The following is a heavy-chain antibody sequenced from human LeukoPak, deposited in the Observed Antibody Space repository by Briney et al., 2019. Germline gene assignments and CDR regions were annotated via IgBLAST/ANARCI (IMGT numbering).Heavy chain of an antibody. CDR2: INHSGST. J-gene: IGHJ5*02. D-gene: IGHD6-19*01. V-gene: IGHV4-34*01. CDR3: ARGPRIAVAGRRSWFDP. CDR1: GGSFSGYY. Sequence: SETLSLTCAVYGGSFSGYYWSGIRQPPGKGLEGSGEINHSGSTNYNPSLKSRVTISVDTSKNQFSLKLSSVTAADTAVYYCARGPRIAVAGRRSWFDPWGQGTLVTVSS.